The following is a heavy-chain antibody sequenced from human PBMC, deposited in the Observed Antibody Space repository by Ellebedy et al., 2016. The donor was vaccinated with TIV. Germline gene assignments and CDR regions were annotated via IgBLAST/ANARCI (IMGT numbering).Heavy chain of an antibody. D-gene: IGHD3-10*01. CDR1: GYSLTSNG. J-gene: IGHJ6*02. Sequence: AASVKVSCKASGYSLTSNGISWVRQAPGQGLEWMRWIGAYNGNTNYAQKFQGRVTMTTDTSTSTVCMDLRSLRSDDTAVYYCARGLWFGELDVWGQGTTVTVSS. V-gene: IGHV1-18*01. CDR2: IGAYNGNT. CDR3: ARGLWFGELDV.